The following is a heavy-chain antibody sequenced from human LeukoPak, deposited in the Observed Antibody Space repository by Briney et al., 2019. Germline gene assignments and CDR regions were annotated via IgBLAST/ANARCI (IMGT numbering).Heavy chain of an antibody. CDR2: INSDGSST. J-gene: IGHJ6*02. D-gene: IGHD1-26*01. CDR3: TSTAPRIYYYYGMDV. V-gene: IGHV3-74*01. CDR1: GFTFSSYW. Sequence: GGSLRLSCAASGFTFSSYWMHWVRQAPGKGLVWVSRINSDGSSTSYADSVKGRFTISRDNAKNTLYLQMNSLRAKDTAVYYCTSTAPRIYYYYGMDVWSQGTTVTVSS.